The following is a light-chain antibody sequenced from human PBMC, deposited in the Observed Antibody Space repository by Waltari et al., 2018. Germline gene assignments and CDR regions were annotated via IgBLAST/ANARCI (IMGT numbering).Light chain of an antibody. CDR1: QSVSSNY. CDR2: GAS. V-gene: IGKV3-20*01. Sequence: IVLTQSPGTLSLSPGERATLSCRASQSVSSNYLGWYQQKPGQPPRLLIYGASSRATGIPDRFSGSGSGTDFTLTISRLEPEDFAVYYCQQYGSSPLTFGGGTKVENK. J-gene: IGKJ4*01. CDR3: QQYGSSPLT.